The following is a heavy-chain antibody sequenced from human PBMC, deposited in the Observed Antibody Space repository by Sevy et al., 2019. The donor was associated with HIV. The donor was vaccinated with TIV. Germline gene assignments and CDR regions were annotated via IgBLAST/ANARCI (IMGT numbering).Heavy chain of an antibody. Sequence: ASVKVSCKASGYTFNSYVITWVRQAPGQGLEWMGKISGYNGDTKYGQKFQGRVTMTTDPSTSTAYMGLRSLKSDDTAVYYCARAPSGSQGPGQYFQHWGQGTLVTVSS. V-gene: IGHV1-18*01. CDR1: GYTFNSYV. D-gene: IGHD1-26*01. CDR2: ISGYNGDT. CDR3: ARAPSGSQGPGQYFQH. J-gene: IGHJ1*01.